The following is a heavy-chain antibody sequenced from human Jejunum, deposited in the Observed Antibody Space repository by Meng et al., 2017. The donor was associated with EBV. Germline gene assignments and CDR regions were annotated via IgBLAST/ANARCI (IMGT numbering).Heavy chain of an antibody. J-gene: IGHJ4*02. CDR2: IFHAGNT. CDR3: ARGSHYTWDV. CDR1: GDSIISTDTW. Sequence: VQCQESGPGRVKPSGTLSLTCGVSGDSIISTDTWWSWVRQPPGKGLEWIGEIFHAGNTNYNPSLKSQVTMSVDTSKNQFSLNLSSVTAADSAVYYCARGSHYTWDVWGQGTLVTVSS. V-gene: IGHV4-4*02. D-gene: IGHD3-16*01.